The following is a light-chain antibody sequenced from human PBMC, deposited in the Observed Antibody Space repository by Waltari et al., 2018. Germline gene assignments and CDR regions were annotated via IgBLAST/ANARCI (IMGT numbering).Light chain of an antibody. CDR1: QSVSSSY. J-gene: IGKJ1*01. CDR2: GAS. V-gene: IGKV3-20*01. CDR3: QQYGSSQWA. Sequence: EVVLTQSPGTRSSSQGGRATVACRASQSVSSSYLAWYQQKPGQAPRLLIYGASSRATGIPDRFSGSGSGTDFTLTISRLEPEDFAVYYCQQYGSSQWAFGQGTKVEIK.